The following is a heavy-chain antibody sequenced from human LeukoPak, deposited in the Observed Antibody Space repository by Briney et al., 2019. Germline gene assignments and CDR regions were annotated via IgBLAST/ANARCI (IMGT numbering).Heavy chain of an antibody. CDR2: ISGSGGST. CDR1: GFTFSSYA. CDR3: AKGGYCTNGVCYSNTYFDY. D-gene: IGHD2-8*01. Sequence: PGGSLRLSCAASGFTFSSYAMSWVRRAPGKGLEWVSAISGSGGSTYYADSVKGRFTISRDNSKNTLYLQMNSLRAEDTAVYYCAKGGYCTNGVCYSNTYFDYWGQGTLVTVSS. V-gene: IGHV3-23*01. J-gene: IGHJ4*02.